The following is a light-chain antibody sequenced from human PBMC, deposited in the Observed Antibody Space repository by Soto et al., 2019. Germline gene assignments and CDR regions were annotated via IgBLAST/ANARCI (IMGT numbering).Light chain of an antibody. CDR3: QQYTTSPFT. V-gene: IGKV3-20*01. J-gene: IGKJ3*01. CDR2: GAS. CDR1: QSVGSNY. Sequence: EIVLTQSPGTLSLSPGERATLYCRASQSVGSNYLAWYQQKPGQAPRVLIYGASSRATGIPDRFSGSGSGADLTLTISRLEPEDFAVYYCQQYTTSPFTFGPGTKVDI.